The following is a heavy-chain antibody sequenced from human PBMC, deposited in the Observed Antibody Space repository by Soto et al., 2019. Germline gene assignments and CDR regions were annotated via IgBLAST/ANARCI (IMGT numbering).Heavy chain of an antibody. CDR1: GYTFTSYA. Sequence: AASVKVSCKASGYTFTSYAMHWVRQAPGQRLEWMGWINAGNGNTKYSQKFQGRVTITRDTSASTAYMELSSLRSEDTAVYYCARGSYEDYYYGLDVWGQGTTVTVS. D-gene: IGHD1-26*01. J-gene: IGHJ6*02. CDR3: ARGSYEDYYYGLDV. V-gene: IGHV1-3*01. CDR2: INAGNGNT.